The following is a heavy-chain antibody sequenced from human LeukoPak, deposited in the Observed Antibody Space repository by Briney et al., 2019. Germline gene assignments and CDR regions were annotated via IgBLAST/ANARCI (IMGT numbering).Heavy chain of an antibody. D-gene: IGHD3-10*01. J-gene: IGHJ3*02. CDR2: IYYSGST. CDR3: ARGATILWFGELLRGAFDI. CDR1: GGSISSYY. V-gene: IGHV4-59*01. Sequence: SETLSLTCTVSGGSISSYYWSWIRQPPGKGLEWIGYIYYSGSTNYNPSLKSRVTISVDTSKNQFSLKLSSVTAADTAVYYCARGATILWFGELLRGAFDIWGQGTMVTVSS.